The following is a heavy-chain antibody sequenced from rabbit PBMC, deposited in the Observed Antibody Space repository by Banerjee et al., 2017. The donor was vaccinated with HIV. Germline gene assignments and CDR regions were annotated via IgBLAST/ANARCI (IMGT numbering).Heavy chain of an antibody. J-gene: IGHJ4*01. V-gene: IGHV1S45*01. CDR2: INSNTGNT. CDR1: GFDFSGNA. Sequence: QQHLEESGGDLVKPEGSLTLTCTASGFDFSGNAMCWVRQAPGKGLEWIACINSNTGNTVYASWAKGRFTISKPSSTTVSLQMTSLTAADTATYFCARDLAGDDYTSFNLWGPGTLVTVS. D-gene: IGHD2-1*01. CDR3: ARDLAGDDYTSFNL.